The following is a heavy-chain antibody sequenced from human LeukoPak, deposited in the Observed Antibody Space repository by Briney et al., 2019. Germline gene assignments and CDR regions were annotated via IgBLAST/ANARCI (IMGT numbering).Heavy chain of an antibody. CDR3: APLGVLISGYRAFDI. V-gene: IGHV3-21*01. D-gene: IGHD3-3*01. CDR1: GFTFSTYG. CDR2: ISTSSRYI. Sequence: GGSLRLSCEASGFTFSTYGMHWVRQAPGKGLEWVSSISTSSRYIYYADSVKGRFTISRDNAKTSIYLQMNSLRAEDTAVYYCAPLGVLISGYRAFDIWGQGTMVAVSS. J-gene: IGHJ3*02.